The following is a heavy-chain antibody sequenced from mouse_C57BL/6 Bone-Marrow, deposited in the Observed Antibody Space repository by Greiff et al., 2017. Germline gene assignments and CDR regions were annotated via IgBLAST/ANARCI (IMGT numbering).Heavy chain of an antibody. CDR2: ISDGGSYT. CDR3: ARDSSGYFDY. D-gene: IGHD3-2*02. J-gene: IGHJ2*01. Sequence: DVHLVESGGGLVKPGGSLKLSCAASGFTFSSYAMSWVRQTPEKRLEWVATISDGGSYTYYPDNVKGRFTISRDNAKNNLYLQMSHLKSEDTAMYYCARDSSGYFDYWGQGTTLTVSS. CDR1: GFTFSSYA. V-gene: IGHV5-4*01.